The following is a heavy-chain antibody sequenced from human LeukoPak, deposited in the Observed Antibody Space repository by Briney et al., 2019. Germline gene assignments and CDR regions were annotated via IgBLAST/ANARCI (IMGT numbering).Heavy chain of an antibody. CDR1: GGSFSGYY. J-gene: IGHJ6*02. V-gene: IGHV4-34*01. Sequence: SETLSLTCAVYGGSFSGYYSSWIRHPPGKGLEWVGEINDSGRTNYNPSLTRRVTTSADATKNQFSLTRSSVTAADTPVYYCARDRRQGYNYGFYYYYGMYVWGQGTTVTVSS. D-gene: IGHD5-18*01. CDR3: ARDRRQGYNYGFYYYYGMYV. CDR2: INDSGRT.